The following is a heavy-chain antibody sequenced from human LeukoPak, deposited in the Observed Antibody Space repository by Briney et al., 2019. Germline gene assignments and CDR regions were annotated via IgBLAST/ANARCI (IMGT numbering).Heavy chain of an antibody. D-gene: IGHD6-13*01. CDR3: ARLHAASASFDY. V-gene: IGHV3-53*01. CDR1: GFTVSSNY. CDR2: IYSDGST. J-gene: IGHJ4*02. Sequence: GGSLRLSCAASGFTVSSNYMSWVRQAPGKGLDWVSLIYSDGSTYYADSVKGRFTISRDNSKNTVYLLTNSLRAEDTAVYYCARLHAASASFDYWGQGTLVTVSS.